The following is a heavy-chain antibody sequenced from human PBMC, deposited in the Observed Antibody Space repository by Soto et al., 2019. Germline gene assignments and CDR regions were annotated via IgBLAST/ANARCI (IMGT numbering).Heavy chain of an antibody. Sequence: EVQLVESGGALVQPGGSLRLSCAASGFTFSNYWMHWVRQAPGKGLVWISRMNSDGSNTVYADAVNGRFTISRDNAKKTLYLQMTSLRVEDTAVYYCATRKGGVSNGPTTYWGQGTLVTVSS. D-gene: IGHD1-26*01. CDR2: MNSDGSNT. J-gene: IGHJ4*02. V-gene: IGHV3-74*01. CDR3: ATRKGGVSNGPTTY. CDR1: GFTFSNYW.